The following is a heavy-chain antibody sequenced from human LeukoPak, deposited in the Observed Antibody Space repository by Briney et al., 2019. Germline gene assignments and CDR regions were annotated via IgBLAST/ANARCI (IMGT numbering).Heavy chain of an antibody. CDR2: ISAYNGNT. J-gene: IGHJ3*02. CDR1: GYTFTSYG. CDR3: ARDQYSSDAFDI. D-gene: IGHD2-15*01. V-gene: IGHV1-18*01. Sequence: ASVKVSCKASGYTFTSYGISWVRQAPGQGLEWMGWISAYNGNTNYAQKLQGRVTMTTDTSTSTAYMELSSLRSEGTAVYYCARDQYSSDAFDIWGQGTLVTVSS.